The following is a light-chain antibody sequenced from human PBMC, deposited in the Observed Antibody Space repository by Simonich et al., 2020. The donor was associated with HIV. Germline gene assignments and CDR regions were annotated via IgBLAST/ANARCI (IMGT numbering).Light chain of an antibody. Sequence: DIQMTQSPSTLSASVGDRVTITCRSSQSISSWLAWYQQKPGKAPKLLIYKASTLESGVPSSFSGSGSGTEFTLTISSLQPDDFATYYCQQYYSTPYTFGQGTKLEIK. CDR2: KAS. CDR1: QSISSW. V-gene: IGKV1-5*03. CDR3: QQYYSTPYT. J-gene: IGKJ2*01.